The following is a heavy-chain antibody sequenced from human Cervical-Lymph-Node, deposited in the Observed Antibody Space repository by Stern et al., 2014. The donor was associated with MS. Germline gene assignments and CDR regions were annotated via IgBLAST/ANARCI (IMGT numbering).Heavy chain of an antibody. D-gene: IGHD6-19*01. CDR3: AKGRTVAGKGVGAFDV. CDR2: ISYDGRDE. Sequence: QVQLVESGGGVVQPGRSLRLSCAASGFTFRNFGMHWVRQAPGKGLEWVALISYDGRDEYYADSVKGRFTISRDDSKNKIHLQLNSLRPEDTAVYYCAKGRTVAGKGVGAFDVWGQGTLVTVSP. CDR1: GFTFRNFG. V-gene: IGHV3-30*18. J-gene: IGHJ3*01.